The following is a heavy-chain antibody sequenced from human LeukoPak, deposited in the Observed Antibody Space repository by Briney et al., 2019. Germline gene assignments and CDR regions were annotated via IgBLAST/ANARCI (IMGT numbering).Heavy chain of an antibody. D-gene: IGHD3-10*01. Sequence: PGGSLRLSCAASGITFSDYYMTWIRQAPGKGLEWVSYISSSGSMINYADSVKGRFTISRDNAKNSLYLQMNSLRVEDTAAYYCASVLWFGGIFFDYWGQGTLVTVSS. J-gene: IGHJ4*02. CDR1: GITFSDYY. CDR3: ASVLWFGGIFFDY. V-gene: IGHV3-11*01. CDR2: ISSSGSMI.